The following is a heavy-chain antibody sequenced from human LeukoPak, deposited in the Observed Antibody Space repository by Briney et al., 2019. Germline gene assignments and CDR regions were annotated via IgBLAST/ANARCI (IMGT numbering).Heavy chain of an antibody. CDR1: GFTFSSYS. D-gene: IGHD1-20*01. Sequence: SGGSLRLSCAASGFTFSSYSMNWVRQAPGKGLEWVSSISSSSSYIYYADSVKGRFTISRDNSKNTLYLQMNSLRAEDTAVYYCAKDFITGTPEGAFDIWGQGTMVTVSS. CDR2: ISSSSSYI. J-gene: IGHJ3*02. CDR3: AKDFITGTPEGAFDI. V-gene: IGHV3-21*04.